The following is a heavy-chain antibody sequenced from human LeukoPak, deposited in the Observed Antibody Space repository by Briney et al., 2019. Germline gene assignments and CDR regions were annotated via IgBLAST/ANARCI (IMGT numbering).Heavy chain of an antibody. J-gene: IGHJ6*03. Sequence: SETLSLTCTVSGGSISSYWSWIRQPPGKGLEWIGSIHSSESIYSNPSLKSRVAMSVDTSSNQFSLKLTSVTAADTALYFCARQLYTSGSYYAPIDVWGKGTTVTISS. V-gene: IGHV4-39*01. D-gene: IGHD3-10*01. CDR1: GGSISSY. CDR3: ARQLYTSGSYYAPIDV. CDR2: IHSSESI.